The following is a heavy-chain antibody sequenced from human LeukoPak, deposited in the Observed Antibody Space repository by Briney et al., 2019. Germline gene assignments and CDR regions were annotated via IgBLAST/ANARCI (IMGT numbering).Heavy chain of an antibody. Sequence: ASVKVSCKSSGYTFTDFYIHWVRQAPGQGPEWMGYINPNSGGTSSAQKFQGRVTMASDTSLGTAYMELSSLIFDDTAIYYCARDKWPGLVRILAYWGQGTPVTVSS. J-gene: IGHJ4*02. CDR2: INPNSGGT. CDR3: ARDKWPGLVRILAY. CDR1: GYTFTDFY. D-gene: IGHD3-22*01. V-gene: IGHV1-2*02.